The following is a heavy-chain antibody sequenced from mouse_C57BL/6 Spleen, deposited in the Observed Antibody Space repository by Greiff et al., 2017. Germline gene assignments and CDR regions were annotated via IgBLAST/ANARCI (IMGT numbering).Heavy chain of an antibody. CDR1: GYSITSGYD. CDR2: ISYSGST. Sequence: EVHLVESGPGMVKPSQSLSLTCTVTGYSITSGYDWHWIRHFPGNKLEWMGYISYSGSTNYNPSLKSRISITHDTSKNHFFLRLNSVTTEDTATYYCARDDGYLFAYWGQGTLVTVSA. J-gene: IGHJ3*01. CDR3: ARDDGYLFAY. D-gene: IGHD2-3*01. V-gene: IGHV3-1*01.